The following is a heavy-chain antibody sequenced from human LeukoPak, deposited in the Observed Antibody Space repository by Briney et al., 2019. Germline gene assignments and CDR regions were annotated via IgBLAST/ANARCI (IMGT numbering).Heavy chain of an antibody. CDR2: ISSNGGST. Sequence: GGSLGLSCAASGFTFSSYAMHWVRQAPGKGLEYVSAISSNGGSTYYANSVKGRFTISRDNSKNTLYLQMGSLRAEDMAVYYCARAWQRYSSGSYYFDYWGQGTLVTVSS. CDR1: GFTFSSYA. D-gene: IGHD6-19*01. CDR3: ARAWQRYSSGSYYFDY. V-gene: IGHV3-64*01. J-gene: IGHJ4*02.